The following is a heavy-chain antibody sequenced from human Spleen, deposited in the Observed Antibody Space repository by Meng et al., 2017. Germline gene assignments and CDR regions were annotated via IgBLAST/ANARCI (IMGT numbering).Heavy chain of an antibody. Sequence: GESLKISCKGSGCRFTDYWIGWVRQVPGKGLEWMWIIYPGDSDTRYSPSFQGQVTISADKSTSTAYLQWSSLKASDTAMYYCARRYYGSGSYYTDPHNFDYWGQGTLVTVSS. CDR2: IYPGDSDT. D-gene: IGHD3-10*01. J-gene: IGHJ4*02. CDR1: GCRFTDYW. V-gene: IGHV5-51*01. CDR3: ARRYYGSGSYYTDPHNFDY.